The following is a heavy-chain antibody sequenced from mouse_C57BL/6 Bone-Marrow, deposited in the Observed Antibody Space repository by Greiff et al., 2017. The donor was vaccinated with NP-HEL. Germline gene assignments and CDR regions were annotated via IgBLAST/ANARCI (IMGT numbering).Heavy chain of an antibody. CDR2: IDPENGDT. D-gene: IGHD2-2*01. CDR1: GFNIKDDY. CDR3: TTRLWLNYFDY. Sequence: EVQVVESGAELVRPGASVKLSCTASGFNIKDDYMHWVKQRPEQGLEWIGWIDPENGDTEYASKFQGKATITADTSSNTAYLQLSSLTSEDTAVYYCTTRLWLNYFDYWGQGTTLTVSS. V-gene: IGHV14-4*01. J-gene: IGHJ2*01.